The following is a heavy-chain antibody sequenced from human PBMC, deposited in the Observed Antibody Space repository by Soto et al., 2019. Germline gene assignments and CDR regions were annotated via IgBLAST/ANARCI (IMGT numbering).Heavy chain of an antibody. Sequence: QVQLVESGGGVVQPGRSLRLSCAASGFTFSNYAFHWVRQAPGKGLEWVSFIWYDGSNKYYGDSVKGRFTISRDNSKNTLHLQMNSLRAEDTAVYYCARGLFYDILIGGFDYWGQGTLVTVSS. V-gene: IGHV3-33*01. CDR3: ARGLFYDILIGGFDY. D-gene: IGHD3-9*01. CDR2: IWYDGSNK. CDR1: GFTFSNYA. J-gene: IGHJ4*02.